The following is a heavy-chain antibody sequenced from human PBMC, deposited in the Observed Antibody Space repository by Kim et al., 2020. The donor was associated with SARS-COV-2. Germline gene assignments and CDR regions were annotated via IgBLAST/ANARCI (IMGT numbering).Heavy chain of an antibody. Sequence: GGSLRLSCAASGFTFSSYAMSWVRQAPGKGLEWVSAISGSGGSTYYADSVKGRFTISRDNSKNTLYLQMNSLRAEDTAVYYCAKVGGYDFWSGYFDYWGQGTLVTVSS. CDR2: ISGSGGST. CDR1: GFTFSSYA. V-gene: IGHV3-23*01. J-gene: IGHJ4*02. CDR3: AKVGGYDFWSGYFDY. D-gene: IGHD3-3*01.